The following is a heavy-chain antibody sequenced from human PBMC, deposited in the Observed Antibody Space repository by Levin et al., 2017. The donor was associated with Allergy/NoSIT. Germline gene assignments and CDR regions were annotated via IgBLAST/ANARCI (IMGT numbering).Heavy chain of an antibody. CDR3: AKDRVAAAPNIFDY. Sequence: GESLKISCAASGFTFSTYAMSWVRQAPGKGLEWVSVISGSGSSTYYADSVKGRFSISRDNSKNTLYLQMNSLRAEDTAVYFCAKDRVAAAPNIFDYWGQGIQVTVSS. V-gene: IGHV3-23*01. D-gene: IGHD6-13*01. CDR2: ISGSGSST. CDR1: GFTFSTYA. J-gene: IGHJ4*02.